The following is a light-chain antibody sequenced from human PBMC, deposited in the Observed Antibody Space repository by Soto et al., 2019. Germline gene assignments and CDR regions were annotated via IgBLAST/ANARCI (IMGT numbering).Light chain of an antibody. CDR2: GAS. V-gene: IGKV1-39*01. CDR3: QQTFSIPLT. CDR1: QSISTY. J-gene: IGKJ4*01. Sequence: DIQMTQSPSSLSASVGDRVTITCRASQSISTYLNWYQQKPGKAPNLLIYGASTLQVGVPSRFSGSGSRTDVTLTISTLQPEDFAIYYCQQTFSIPLTFGGGSTVEIK.